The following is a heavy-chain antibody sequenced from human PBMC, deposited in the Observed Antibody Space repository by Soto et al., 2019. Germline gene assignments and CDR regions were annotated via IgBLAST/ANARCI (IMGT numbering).Heavy chain of an antibody. Sequence: LRLSCAASGFTFSSYSMNWVRQAPGKGLEWVSSISSSSSYIYYADSVKGRFTISRDNAKNSLYLQMNSLRAEDTAVYYCARYDSSGYRAYKRGDAFDIWGQGTMVTVSS. J-gene: IGHJ3*02. CDR1: GFTFSSYS. CDR2: ISSSSSYI. V-gene: IGHV3-21*01. CDR3: ARYDSSGYRAYKRGDAFDI. D-gene: IGHD3-22*01.